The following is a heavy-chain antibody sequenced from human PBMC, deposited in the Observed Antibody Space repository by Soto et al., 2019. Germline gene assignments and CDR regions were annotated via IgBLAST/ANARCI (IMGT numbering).Heavy chain of an antibody. CDR3: ARSYSSGWYDAFDI. D-gene: IGHD6-19*01. V-gene: IGHV3-33*01. CDR1: GFTFSSYG. Sequence: PGGSLRLSCAASGFTFSSYGMHWVRQAPDKGLEWVAVIWYDGSNKYYADSVKGRFTISRDNSKNTLYLQMNSLRAEDTAVYYCARSYSSGWYDAFDIWGQGTMVTVSS. CDR2: IWYDGSNK. J-gene: IGHJ3*02.